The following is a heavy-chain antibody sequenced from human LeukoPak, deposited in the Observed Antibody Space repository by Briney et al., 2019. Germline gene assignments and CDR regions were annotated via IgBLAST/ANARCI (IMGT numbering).Heavy chain of an antibody. D-gene: IGHD1-1*01. J-gene: IGHJ4*02. Sequence: ASVKVSCKVSGYTLTELSMHWVRQAPGKGLGWMGGFDPEDGETIYAQKFQGRVTMTEDTSTDTAYMELSSLRSEDTAVYYCATGSQTNWNYVYWGQGTLVTVSS. CDR3: ATGSQTNWNYVY. CDR2: FDPEDGET. V-gene: IGHV1-24*01. CDR1: GYTLTELS.